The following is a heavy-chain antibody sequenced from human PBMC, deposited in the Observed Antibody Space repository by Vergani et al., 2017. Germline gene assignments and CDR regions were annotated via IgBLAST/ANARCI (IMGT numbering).Heavy chain of an antibody. D-gene: IGHD5-24*01. CDR1: GFSFSDYY. CDR3: ARDHRDYNNYPGTFDI. Sequence: QVQLVESGGGLVKPGGSLRLSCAASGFSFSDYYMTWIRQAPGKGLEWVSFISNSGNTIDYADSVKGRFSISRDNAKSSLFLQMDSLRAEDTAVYYCARDHRDYNNYPGTFDIWGQGSMVTVSS. J-gene: IGHJ3*02. V-gene: IGHV3-11*01. CDR2: ISNSGNTI.